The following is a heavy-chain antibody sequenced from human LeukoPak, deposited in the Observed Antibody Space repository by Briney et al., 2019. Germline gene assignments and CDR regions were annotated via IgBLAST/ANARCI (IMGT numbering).Heavy chain of an antibody. CDR3: AKGECSSTSCAFDC. V-gene: IGHV3-23*01. CDR2: ISGSGYST. CDR1: GFTFSSSA. D-gene: IGHD2-2*01. Sequence: GGSLRLSCAASGFTFSSSAMSWVRQAPGKGLEWVSAISGSGYSTYYADSVKGRFTISRDNSKNTLYLQMNSLRAEDTAVYYCAKGECSSTSCAFDCWGQGTLVTVSA. J-gene: IGHJ4*02.